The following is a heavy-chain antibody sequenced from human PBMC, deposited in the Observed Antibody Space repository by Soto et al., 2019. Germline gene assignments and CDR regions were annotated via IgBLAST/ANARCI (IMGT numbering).Heavy chain of an antibody. CDR2: INSDGSRT. J-gene: IGHJ5*02. CDR1: GFTFSSYW. CDR3: ARVLTGSWNWFDP. D-gene: IGHD6-13*01. Sequence: EVQLVDSGGGLVQPGESLRLSCAASGFTFSSYWMHWVRQAPGKGLVWVSRINSDGSRTNYADSVQGRFTVSRDNAKNTQYLQMNSLRAEDTAVYYCARVLTGSWNWFDPWGQGTLVTVSS. V-gene: IGHV3-74*01.